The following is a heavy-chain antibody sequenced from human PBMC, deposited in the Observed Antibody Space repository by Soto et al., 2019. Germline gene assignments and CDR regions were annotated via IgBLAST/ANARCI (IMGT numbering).Heavy chain of an antibody. CDR2: VTTDKGKT. CDR1: GYTFTNFG. Sequence: QVQLVQSGPEVKKPGASVKVSCKTSGYTFTNFGIRWVRQAPGQGLERMGLVTTDKGKTTYAQKFQGRVTMTTDTSTSTAYMELRSLRSDDTAVYYCATRSPAFDYWGQGTLVTVSS. CDR3: ATRSPAFDY. J-gene: IGHJ4*02. V-gene: IGHV1-18*01.